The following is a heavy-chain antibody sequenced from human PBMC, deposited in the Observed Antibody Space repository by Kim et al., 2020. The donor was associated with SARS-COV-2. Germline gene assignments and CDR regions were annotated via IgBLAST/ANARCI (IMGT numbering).Heavy chain of an antibody. J-gene: IGHJ5*02. CDR3: ARDSLLWFGELSHSNWFDP. D-gene: IGHD3-10*01. CDR2: IYYSGST. Sequence: SETLSLTCTVSGGSISSSSYYWGWIRQPPGKGLEWIGSIYYSGSTYYNPSLKSRVTISVDTSKNQFSLKLSSVTAADTAVYYCARDSLLWFGELSHSNWFDPWGQGTLVTVSS. CDR1: GGSISSSSYY. V-gene: IGHV4-39*07.